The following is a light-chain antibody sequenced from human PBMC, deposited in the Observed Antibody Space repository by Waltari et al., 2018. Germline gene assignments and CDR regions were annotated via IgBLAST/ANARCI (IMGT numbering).Light chain of an antibody. V-gene: IGLV3-27*01. CDR3: YSAADDQSWV. CDR1: VLSKKY. CDR2: KDS. J-gene: IGLJ3*02. Sequence: SYEMTQPSSVSVSPGQTARITCSADVLSKKYTRWFHQKSGRAPVLVIYKDSERPSGTPERFSGSSSGTTVTLTISGAQVDDEADYYCYSAADDQSWVFGGGTKLTVL.